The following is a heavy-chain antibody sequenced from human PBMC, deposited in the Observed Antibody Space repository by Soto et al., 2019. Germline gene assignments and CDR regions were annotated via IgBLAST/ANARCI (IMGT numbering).Heavy chain of an antibody. CDR3: ARHGGLIAAAGTSVWFDP. J-gene: IGHJ5*02. CDR1: GGSISSSSYY. V-gene: IGHV4-39*01. D-gene: IGHD6-13*01. Sequence: QLQLQESGPGLVKPSETLSLTCTVSGGSISSSSYYWGWIRQPPGKGLEWIGSIYYSGSTYYNPSLKSRVTISVDTSKNQSSLKRSSVTAADTAVYYCARHGGLIAAAGTSVWFDPWGQGTLVTVSS. CDR2: IYYSGST.